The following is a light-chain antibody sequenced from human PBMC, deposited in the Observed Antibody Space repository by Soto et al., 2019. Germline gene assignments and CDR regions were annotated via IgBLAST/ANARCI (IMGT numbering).Light chain of an antibody. Sequence: DIVMTQSPLSLPVTPGEPASISCRPSQSLLHSNGYNYLDWYLQKPGQSPQLLIYLGSNRASEVPDRFSGSGSGTDFTLEISRVEAEDVGVYYCMQALQTPYTFGQGTKLEIK. V-gene: IGKV2-28*01. CDR2: LGS. J-gene: IGKJ2*01. CDR1: QSLLHSNGYNY. CDR3: MQALQTPYT.